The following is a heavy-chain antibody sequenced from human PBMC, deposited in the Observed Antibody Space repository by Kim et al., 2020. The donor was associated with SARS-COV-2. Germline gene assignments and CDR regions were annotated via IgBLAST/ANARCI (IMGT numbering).Heavy chain of an antibody. Sequence: AQKFQGRVTMTRDTSTSTVYMGLSSLRSEDTAVYYCARDPIAAAGTELDYWGQGTLVTVSS. CDR3: ARDPIAAAGTELDY. J-gene: IGHJ4*02. D-gene: IGHD6-13*01. V-gene: IGHV1-46*01.